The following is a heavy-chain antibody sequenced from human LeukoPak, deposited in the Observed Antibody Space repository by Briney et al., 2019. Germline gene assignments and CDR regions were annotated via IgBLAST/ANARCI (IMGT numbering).Heavy chain of an antibody. Sequence: PGGSLRLSCVASGFTFNDSGMSWVRQAPGKGLEWISGINWNGPSRGYADSVKGRFTISRDNAKNSLYLEMNSLRAEDTALYFCARPLGITGTTPFDFWGQGTRVTVSS. CDR3: ARPLGITGTTPFDF. CDR2: INWNGPSR. V-gene: IGHV3-20*04. D-gene: IGHD1-7*01. J-gene: IGHJ4*02. CDR1: GFTFNDSG.